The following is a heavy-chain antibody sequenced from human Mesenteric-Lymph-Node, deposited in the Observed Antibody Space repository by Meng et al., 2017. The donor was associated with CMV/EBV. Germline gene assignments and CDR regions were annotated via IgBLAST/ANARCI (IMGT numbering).Heavy chain of an antibody. CDR3: ARVKWRRYGGYFSYSMDM. D-gene: IGHD5-12*01. CDR2: INHDGST. Sequence: SETLSLTCGLYGESYYGNWIRQPPGKGLEGIGEINHDGSTKYNPSLQSRVTISLDTSKNQSSLRLNSVTAADTAVYYCARVKWRRYGGYFSYSMDMWGQGTTVTVSS. J-gene: IGHJ6*02. V-gene: IGHV4-34*01. CDR1: GESYY.